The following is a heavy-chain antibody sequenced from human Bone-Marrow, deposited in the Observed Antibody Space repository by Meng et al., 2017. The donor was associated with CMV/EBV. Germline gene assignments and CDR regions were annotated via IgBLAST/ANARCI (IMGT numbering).Heavy chain of an antibody. J-gene: IGHJ4*02. V-gene: IGHV3-30*02. Sequence: GESLKISCAASGFTFSSYGMHWVRQAPGKGLEWVAFIRYDGSNKYYADSVKGRFTISRDNSKNTLYLQMNILRAEDTAVYYCARGRGVVPAALHYWGQGTLVTVSS. CDR3: ARGRGVVPAALHY. D-gene: IGHD2-2*01. CDR2: IRYDGSNK. CDR1: GFTFSSYG.